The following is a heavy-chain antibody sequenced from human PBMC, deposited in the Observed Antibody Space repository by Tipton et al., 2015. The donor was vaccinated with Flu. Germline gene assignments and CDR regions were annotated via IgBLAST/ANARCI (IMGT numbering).Heavy chain of an antibody. J-gene: IGHJ4*02. D-gene: IGHD6-6*01. CDR2: ISPTGRDT. V-gene: IGHV3-23*01. CDR1: GFTFSTYG. CDR3: AKRVDYSSSPSYFDY. Sequence: SLRLSCTASGFTFSTYGMSWVRQAPGKGLEWVSAISPTGRDTFYADSAKGRFTISRDNSGNTLSLQMNSLTAEDSAVYYCAKRVDYSSSPSYFDYWGQGTLVTVSS.